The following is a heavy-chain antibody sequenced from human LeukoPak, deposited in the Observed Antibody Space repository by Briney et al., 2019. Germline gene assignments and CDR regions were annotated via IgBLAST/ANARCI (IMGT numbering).Heavy chain of an antibody. J-gene: IGHJ4*02. D-gene: IGHD2-2*01. CDR1: GGSISSYY. Sequence: SETLSLTCTVSGGSISSYYWSWIRQPPGKGLEWIGYIYYSGSTNYNPSLKSRVTISVDTSKNQFSLKLSSVTAADTAVYFCARATIRYCSSTSCYEDYWGQGTLVTVSS. V-gene: IGHV4-59*08. CDR3: ARATIRYCSSTSCYEDY. CDR2: IYYSGST.